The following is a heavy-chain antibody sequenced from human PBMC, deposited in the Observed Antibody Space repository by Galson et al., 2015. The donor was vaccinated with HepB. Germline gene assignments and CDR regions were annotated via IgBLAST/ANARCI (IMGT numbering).Heavy chain of an antibody. Sequence: SVKVFCKASGYTFTNYAMHWVRQAPGQRLEWMGWINAGNGNTKYSQKFQGRVTITRDTSASTAYMELSSLRSDDTAVYYCASRGRSAAAGLGYWGQGTLVTVSS. CDR3: ASRGRSAAAGLGY. V-gene: IGHV1-3*01. J-gene: IGHJ4*02. CDR2: INAGNGNT. CDR1: GYTFTNYA. D-gene: IGHD6-13*01.